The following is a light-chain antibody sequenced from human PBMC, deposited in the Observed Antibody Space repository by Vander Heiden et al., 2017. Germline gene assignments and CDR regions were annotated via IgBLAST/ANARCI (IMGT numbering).Light chain of an antibody. CDR3: MQALQTPLT. Sequence: DIVMTKSPLSLPVTPGAPASISCRSSQSLLHSNGYNYLDWYLQKPGQSPQLLIYLGSNRASGVPDRFSGSGSGTDFTLKISRVEAEDVGVYYCMQALQTPLTFGGGTKVEIK. J-gene: IGKJ4*01. V-gene: IGKV2-28*01. CDR1: QSLLHSNGYNY. CDR2: LGS.